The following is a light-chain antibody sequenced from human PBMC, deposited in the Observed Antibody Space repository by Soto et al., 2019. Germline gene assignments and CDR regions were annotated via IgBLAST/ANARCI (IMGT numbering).Light chain of an antibody. V-gene: IGLV2-14*03. Sequence: QSVLTQPASVSGSPGQSITFSCTGTSSDVGGYKYVSWYQQHPGKAPKLMIYDVSNRPSGVSNRFSGSKSGNTASLTISGLQAEDEADYYCSSDTSSSTLVFGTGTKLTVL. CDR3: SSDTSSSTLV. CDR2: DVS. J-gene: IGLJ1*01. CDR1: SSDVGGYKY.